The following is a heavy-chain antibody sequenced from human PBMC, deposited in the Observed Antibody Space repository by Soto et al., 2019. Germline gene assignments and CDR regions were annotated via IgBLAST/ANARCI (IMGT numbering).Heavy chain of an antibody. CDR2: ISSDVVNY. CDR3: ARGGAWTLEGLGY. Sequence: VQWVESGGGVVQPGRSLRLSCAASGFTFSSFAMHWVRQAPGKGLEWLAVISSDVVNYYYAESVKGRFTISRDNSKNTLYLQMNSLRNEDTAVYYCARGGAWTLEGLGYWGQGTLVTVFS. CDR1: GFTFSSFA. V-gene: IGHV3-30-3*01. J-gene: IGHJ4*02. D-gene: IGHD1-1*01.